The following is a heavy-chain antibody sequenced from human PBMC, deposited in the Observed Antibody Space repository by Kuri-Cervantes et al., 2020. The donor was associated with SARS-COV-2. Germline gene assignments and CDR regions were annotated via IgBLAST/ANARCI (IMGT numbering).Heavy chain of an antibody. CDR2: ISSSSSYI. Sequence: GESLKISCAASGFTFTTYAMRWVRQAPRKGLEWVSSISSSSSYIYYADSVKGRFTISRDNAKNSLYLQMNSLRAEDTAVYYCARGNNWNVYDPTYFDYWGQGTLVTVSS. J-gene: IGHJ4*02. CDR3: ARGNNWNVYDPTYFDY. D-gene: IGHD1-20*01. CDR1: GFTFTTYA. V-gene: IGHV3-21*01.